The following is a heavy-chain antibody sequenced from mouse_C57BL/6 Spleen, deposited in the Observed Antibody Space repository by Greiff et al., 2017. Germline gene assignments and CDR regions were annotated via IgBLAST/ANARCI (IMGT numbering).Heavy chain of an antibody. J-gene: IGHJ4*01. CDR3: AKGSDYDYGDAMDY. V-gene: IGHV1-80*01. D-gene: IGHD2-4*01. Sequence: QVQLQQSGAELVKPGASVKISCKASGYAFSSYWMNWVRQRPGKGLEWIGQIYPGADDTNSNGQFTGKATLTADKSSSTAYMQLSSRTSEESAVYFCAKGSDYDYGDAMDYWGQGTSVTVAS. CDR1: GYAFSSYW. CDR2: IYPGADDT.